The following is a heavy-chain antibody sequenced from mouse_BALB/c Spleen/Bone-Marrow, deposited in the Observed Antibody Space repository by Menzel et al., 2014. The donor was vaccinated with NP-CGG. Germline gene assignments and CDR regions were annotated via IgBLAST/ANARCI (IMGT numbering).Heavy chain of an antibody. V-gene: IGHV3-5*02. J-gene: IGHJ2*01. CDR1: GISITTGNYR. Sequence: EVQLQQSGPGLVKPSQTVSLTCTVTGISITTGNYRWSWIRQFPGNKLEWIGYIYYSGTITYNPSLTSRTTITRDTSKNQFSLEMNSLTAEDTATYYCARELYYFDYWGQGTTLTVSS. CDR3: ARELYYFDY. CDR2: IYYSGTI.